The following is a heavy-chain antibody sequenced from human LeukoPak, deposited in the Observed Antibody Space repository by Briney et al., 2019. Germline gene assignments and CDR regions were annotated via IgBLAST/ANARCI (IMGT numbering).Heavy chain of an antibody. V-gene: IGHV4-59*12. Sequence: SETLSLTCTVSGGSISSYYWSWIRQPPGKGLEWIGYIYYSGSTNYNPSLKSRVTISVDMSKNQFSLKLSSVTAADTAVYYCARVLPLGFIAVAGPFDYWGQGTLVTVSS. J-gene: IGHJ4*02. CDR1: GGSISSYY. CDR2: IYYSGST. D-gene: IGHD6-19*01. CDR3: ARVLPLGFIAVAGPFDY.